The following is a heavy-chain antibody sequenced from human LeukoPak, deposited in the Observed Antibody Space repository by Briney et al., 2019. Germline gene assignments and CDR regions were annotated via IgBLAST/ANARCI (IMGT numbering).Heavy chain of an antibody. CDR3: ASCSSTSCYAVENNWFDP. J-gene: IGHJ5*02. V-gene: IGHV1-2*02. CDR2: INPNSGGT. CDR1: GYTFTSYD. Sequence: GASVKVSCKASGYTFTSYDINWVRQATGQGLEWMGWINPNSGGTNYAQKFQGRVTMTRDTSISTAYMELSRLRSDDTAVYYCASCSSTSCYAVENNWFDPWGQGTLVTVSS. D-gene: IGHD2-2*01.